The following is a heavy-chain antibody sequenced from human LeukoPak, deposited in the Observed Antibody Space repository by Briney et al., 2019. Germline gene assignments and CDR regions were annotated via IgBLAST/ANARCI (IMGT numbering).Heavy chain of an antibody. CDR3: AKDIQDCSNGVCYKGYFDY. CDR2: ISWNGGDI. D-gene: IGHD2-8*01. V-gene: IGHV3-9*01. J-gene: IGHJ4*02. CDR1: RFTFDDYA. Sequence: GGSLRLSCTASRFTFDDYAMYWVRQVPGKGLEWVSGISWNGGDIAYADSVKGRFTISRDNANNSLYLQMNSLRAEDTALYYCAKDIQDCSNGVCYKGYFDYWGQGTLVTVSS.